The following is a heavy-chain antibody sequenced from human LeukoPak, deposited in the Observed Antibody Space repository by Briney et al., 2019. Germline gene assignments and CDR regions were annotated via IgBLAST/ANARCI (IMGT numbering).Heavy chain of an antibody. J-gene: IGHJ5*02. Sequence: ASVKVSCTASGYTFTSYDNNWVRQATGQGLEWMGWMNPNSGNTGYAQKFQGRVTITRNTSISTAYMELSSLRSEDTAVYYCARGPRSWFDPWGQGTLVTVSS. CDR1: GYTFTSYD. CDR2: MNPNSGNT. CDR3: ARGPRSWFDP. V-gene: IGHV1-8*03.